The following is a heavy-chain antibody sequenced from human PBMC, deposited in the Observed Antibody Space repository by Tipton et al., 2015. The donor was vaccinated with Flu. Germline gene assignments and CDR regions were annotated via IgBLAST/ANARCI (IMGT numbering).Heavy chain of an antibody. J-gene: IGHJ6*02. CDR2: IYYSGST. CDR3: ARENTSYYPSGMDV. D-gene: IGHD1-26*01. CDR1: GGSISSGGYY. Sequence: TLSLTCTVSGGSISSGGYYWSWIRQHPGKGLEWIGYIYYSGSTYSNPSLKSRVTISVDTSKNQFSLKLSSATAADTAVYYCARENTSYYPSGMDVWGQGTTVTVSS. V-gene: IGHV4-31*03.